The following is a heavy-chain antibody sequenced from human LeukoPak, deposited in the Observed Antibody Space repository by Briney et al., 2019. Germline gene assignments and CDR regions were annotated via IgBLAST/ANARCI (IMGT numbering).Heavy chain of an antibody. CDR2: IYSGGST. D-gene: IGHD5-18*01. J-gene: IGHJ6*02. Sequence: GGSLRLSCAASGFTVSSNYMSWVRQAPGKGLEWVSLIYSGGSTYYADSVKGRFTISRDNSKNTLYLQMNSLRAEDTAVYYCARAPDTAMAPYYYYYGMDVWGQGTTVTVSS. V-gene: IGHV3-53*01. CDR3: ARAPDTAMAPYYYYYGMDV. CDR1: GFTVSSNY.